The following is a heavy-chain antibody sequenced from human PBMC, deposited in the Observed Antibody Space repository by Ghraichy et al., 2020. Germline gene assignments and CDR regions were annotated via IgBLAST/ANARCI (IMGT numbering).Heavy chain of an antibody. D-gene: IGHD6-6*01. CDR3: ARDLGAARDS. CDR1: GFAVSSNY. V-gene: IGHV3-53*01. Sequence: AGSLRLSCAASGFAVSSNYMSWVRQASGKGLEWVSVIYSGGSAFYADSVRGRFTISRDNSKNTLSLQMDSLRAEDTAVYYCARDLGAARDSWGQGTLVTVSS. CDR2: IYSGGSA. J-gene: IGHJ4*02.